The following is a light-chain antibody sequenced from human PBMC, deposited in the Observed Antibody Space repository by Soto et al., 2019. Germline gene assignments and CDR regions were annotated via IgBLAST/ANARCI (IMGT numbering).Light chain of an antibody. V-gene: IGKV3-15*01. CDR1: QTIDNT. J-gene: IGKJ2*01. Sequence: IVMTQSPATLSLYPGERATLSCRASQTIDNTLAWYQRQPGQPPRLLIYDASTRATGVPARFSGSGSRTDCTLTISRLQSEDVEVYYCQHYNYWPYTFGQGTKVDIK. CDR2: DAS. CDR3: QHYNYWPYT.